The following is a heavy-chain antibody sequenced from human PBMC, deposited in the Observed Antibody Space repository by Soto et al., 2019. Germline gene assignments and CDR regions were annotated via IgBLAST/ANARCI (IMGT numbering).Heavy chain of an antibody. CDR1: GYTFTTYG. D-gene: IGHD2-2*01. CDR3: AGEGAPSSN. V-gene: IGHV1-18*03. J-gene: IGHJ4*02. CDR2: ISAYNGNT. Sequence: QVQLVQSGAEVKKPGASVKVSCKASGYTFTTYGISWVRQAPGQGLEWMGWISAYNGNTNYAQKLQGRGTMTTDTGTSAAYRERGRPRCDDMAGYERAGEGAPSSNWGQGTLVTVSS.